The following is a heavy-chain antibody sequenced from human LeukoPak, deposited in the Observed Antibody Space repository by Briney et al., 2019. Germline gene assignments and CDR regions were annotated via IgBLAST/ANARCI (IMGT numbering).Heavy chain of an antibody. Sequence: ASVKVSCKASGYTFTGYYIHWVRQAPGQGLEWMGWINPNSGGTNYAQKFQGRVTMTRDTSISTAYMELSRLRSDDTAVYYCARVGYCSGGSCYLIDYWGQGTLVTVSS. CDR1: GYTFTGYY. V-gene: IGHV1-2*02. CDR3: ARVGYCSGGSCYLIDY. J-gene: IGHJ4*02. D-gene: IGHD2-15*01. CDR2: INPNSGGT.